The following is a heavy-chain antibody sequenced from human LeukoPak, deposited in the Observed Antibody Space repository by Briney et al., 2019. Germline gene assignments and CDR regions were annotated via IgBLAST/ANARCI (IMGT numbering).Heavy chain of an antibody. J-gene: IGHJ4*02. CDR1: GGTFSSYA. CDR2: IIPILGIA. Sequence: GASVKVSCKASGGTFSSYAISWVRQAPGQGLEWMGRIIPILGIANYAQKFQGRVTITAGKSTSTAYMELSSLRSEDTAVYYCARVLGYSYGYRYWGQGTLVTVSS. V-gene: IGHV1-69*04. CDR3: ARVLGYSYGYRY. D-gene: IGHD5-18*01.